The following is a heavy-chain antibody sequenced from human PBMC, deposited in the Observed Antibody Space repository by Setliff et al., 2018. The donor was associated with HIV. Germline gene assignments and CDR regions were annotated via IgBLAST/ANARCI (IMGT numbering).Heavy chain of an antibody. Sequence: PGGSLRLSCTASGFTLADYALSWVRQAPGKGLECVGFIRNIAYGESIEYAASVKDRFTISRDNSKNIAYLQMNGLQTEDTAIYYCTRESGGKIDYWGQGTLVTVSS. CDR1: GFTLADYA. CDR2: IRNIAYGESI. V-gene: IGHV3-49*04. D-gene: IGHD2-15*01. J-gene: IGHJ4*02. CDR3: TRESGGKIDY.